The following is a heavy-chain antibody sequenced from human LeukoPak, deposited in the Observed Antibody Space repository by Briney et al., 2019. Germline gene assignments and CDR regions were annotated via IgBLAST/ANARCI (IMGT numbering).Heavy chain of an antibody. CDR2: IYGDSSNT. J-gene: IGHJ4*02. CDR1: GFTFSDHS. V-gene: IGHV3-21*01. D-gene: IGHD2-15*01. CDR3: VRDGVSWSRDY. Sequence: GGSLRLSCDASGFTFSDHSMDWVRQAPGEGLEWVASIYGDSSNTFYADSVKGRFTISRDNGRNSLYLQMHSLRAEDTALYYCVRDGVSWSRDYWGQGTLVTVSS.